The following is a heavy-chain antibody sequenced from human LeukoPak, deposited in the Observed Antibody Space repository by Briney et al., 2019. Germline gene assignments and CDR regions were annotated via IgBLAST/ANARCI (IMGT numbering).Heavy chain of an antibody. J-gene: IGHJ4*02. Sequence: ASVKVSCKASGYTFTGYYMHWVRQAPGQGLAWMGWINPNSGGTNYAQKFQGRVTMTRDTSISTAYMELSRLRSDDTAVYYCAREGTIFGVVIIPSKGDFDYWGQGTLVTVSS. CDR1: GYTFTGYY. D-gene: IGHD3-3*01. V-gene: IGHV1-2*02. CDR2: INPNSGGT. CDR3: AREGTIFGVVIIPSKGDFDY.